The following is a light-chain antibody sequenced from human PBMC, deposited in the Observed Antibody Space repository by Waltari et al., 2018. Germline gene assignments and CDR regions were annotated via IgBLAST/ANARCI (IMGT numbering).Light chain of an antibody. Sequence: QSALTQPASVSGSPGQSITIPCTGSSSDVGRYNYVSWYQEHPDKAPKLTLYEVGNRPSGVSDRFSGSKSGNTASLTISGLQAEDEADYYCCAYTGRRILPYVFGTGTKVTVL. CDR2: EVG. CDR1: SSDVGRYNY. CDR3: CAYTGRRILPYV. J-gene: IGLJ1*01. V-gene: IGLV2-14*01.